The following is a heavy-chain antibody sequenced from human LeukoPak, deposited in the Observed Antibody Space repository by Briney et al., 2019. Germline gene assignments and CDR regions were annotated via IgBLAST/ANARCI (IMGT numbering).Heavy chain of an antibody. D-gene: IGHD3-16*02. CDR1: VDSPSHGSY. J-gene: IGHJ4*02. V-gene: IGHV4-38-2*01. CDR3: ARDKDDYVWGTYRW. Sequence: SETLSLTSGLPVDSPSHGSYCTWFRQAPGKGLEWMGCIYLTGSTAYEPPLKSRLTISVDMSKNQFSLNLRTVTADDTVFYYFARDKDDYVWGTYRWWGQGMLVTVSS. CDR2: IYLTGST.